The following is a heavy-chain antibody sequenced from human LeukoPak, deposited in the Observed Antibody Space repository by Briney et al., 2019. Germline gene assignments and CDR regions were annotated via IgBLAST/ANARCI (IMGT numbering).Heavy chain of an antibody. V-gene: IGHV3-48*01. D-gene: IGHD4-11*01. Sequence: GGSLRLSCVASGFTFSSYNMNWVRQAPGKGLEWVSYISRSSNTIYYADSVKGRFTISRDNAKNSLYLQMNSLRAEDTAVYYCAKDAQRGFDYSNSLEYWGQGTLVTVSS. CDR1: GFTFSSYN. J-gene: IGHJ4*02. CDR2: ISRSSNTI. CDR3: AKDAQRGFDYSNSLEY.